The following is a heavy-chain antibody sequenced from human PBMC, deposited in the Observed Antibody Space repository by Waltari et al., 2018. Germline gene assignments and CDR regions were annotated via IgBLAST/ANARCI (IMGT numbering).Heavy chain of an antibody. V-gene: IGHV4-34*01. CDR3: ARGGVGATGFDY. D-gene: IGHD1-26*01. CDR2: IHHSGST. Sequence: QVQLQQWGAGLLKPSETLSLNCAVYGGSFSGYYWSWIRQPPGKGLEWIGEIHHSGSTNYNPSLKSRVTISVDTSKNQFSLKLSSVAAADTAVYYCARGGVGATGFDYWGQGTLVTVSS. J-gene: IGHJ4*02. CDR1: GGSFSGYY.